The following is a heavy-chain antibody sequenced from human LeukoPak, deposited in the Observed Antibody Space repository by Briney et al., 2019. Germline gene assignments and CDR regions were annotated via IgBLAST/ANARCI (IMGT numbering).Heavy chain of an antibody. CDR1: GYTFTSYG. CDR2: ISAYNGNT. V-gene: IGHV1-18*01. Sequence: ASVKVSCKASGYTFTSYGISWVRQAPGQGLEWMGWISAYNGNTNYAQKLQGRVTMTTDTSTSTAYMELRSLRSDDTAVYYCARDQHDFWSGYLFDCCYYYYMDVWGKGTTVTVSS. CDR3: ARDQHDFWSGYLFDCCYYYYMDV. D-gene: IGHD3-3*01. J-gene: IGHJ6*03.